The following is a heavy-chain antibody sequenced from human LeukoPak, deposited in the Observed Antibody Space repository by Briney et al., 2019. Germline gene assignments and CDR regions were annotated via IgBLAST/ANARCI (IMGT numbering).Heavy chain of an antibody. V-gene: IGHV1-18*01. Sequence: ASVKVSCKASGYTFTSYGISWVRQAPGQGLEWMGWISAYNGNTNYAQKLQGRVTMTTDTSTSTAYMELRSLRSDDTAVYYCARDHPTVATYYFDYWGQGTLVTVSS. J-gene: IGHJ4*02. D-gene: IGHD4-17*01. CDR3: ARDHPTVATYYFDY. CDR1: GYTFTSYG. CDR2: ISAYNGNT.